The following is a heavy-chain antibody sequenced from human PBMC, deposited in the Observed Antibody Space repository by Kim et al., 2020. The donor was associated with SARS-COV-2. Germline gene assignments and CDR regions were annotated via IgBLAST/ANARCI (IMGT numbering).Heavy chain of an antibody. D-gene: IGHD3-22*01. V-gene: IGHV4-59*01. J-gene: IGHJ4*02. CDR3: AREGGYDSRGYKGDFDY. Sequence: LKSRVTISVDMSKSQFSLKLSSVTAADTAVYYCAREGGYDSRGYKGDFDYWGQGILVTVSS.